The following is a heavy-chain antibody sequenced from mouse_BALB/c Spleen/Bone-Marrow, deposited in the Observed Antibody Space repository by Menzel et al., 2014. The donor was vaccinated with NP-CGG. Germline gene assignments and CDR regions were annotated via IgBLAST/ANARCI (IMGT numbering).Heavy chain of an antibody. CDR1: GYTFTDYA. Sequence: VKLVESGAELVRPGVSVKISCKGSGYTFTDYAVHWVKQSHAKSLEWIGVISTYYGDATYNQKFKGKATMTVDKSSSTAYMELARLTSEDSVIYYCARDLDYWGQGTTLTVSS. CDR2: ISTYYGDA. CDR3: ARDLDY. V-gene: IGHV1S137*01. J-gene: IGHJ2*01.